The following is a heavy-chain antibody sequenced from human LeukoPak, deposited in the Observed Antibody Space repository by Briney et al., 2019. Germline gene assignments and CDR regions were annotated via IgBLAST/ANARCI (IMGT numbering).Heavy chain of an antibody. CDR2: INPNSGGT. CDR1: GYTFTGYY. D-gene: IGHD3-10*01. V-gene: IGHV1-2*02. Sequence: ASVKVSCKASGYTFTGYYMHWVRQAPGQGLEWMGWINPNSGGTNYAQKFQGRVTMTRDTSISTAYMELSRLRSDDTAVYYCARVLWFGELYSNWFDPWGQGTLVTVPS. J-gene: IGHJ5*02. CDR3: ARVLWFGELYSNWFDP.